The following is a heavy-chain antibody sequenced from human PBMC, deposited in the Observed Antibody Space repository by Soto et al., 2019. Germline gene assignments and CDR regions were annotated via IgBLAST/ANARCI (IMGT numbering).Heavy chain of an antibody. D-gene: IGHD3-3*02. CDR1: GGSIDSNY. Sequence: SETLFLTCTVSGGSIDSNYWNWIRQPPGKGPEWIGYISSSGTTDYSPSLKSRVTILLGTSKNQFSLRLSSVTAADTAVYYCARGAISDYWGQGTLVTVSS. V-gene: IGHV4-59*01. CDR3: ARGAISDY. CDR2: ISSSGTT. J-gene: IGHJ4*02.